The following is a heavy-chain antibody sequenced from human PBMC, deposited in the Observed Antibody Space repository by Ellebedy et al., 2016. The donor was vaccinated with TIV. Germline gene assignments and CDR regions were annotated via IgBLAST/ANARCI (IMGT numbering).Heavy chain of an antibody. CDR3: VRGHYYYGLDV. CDR2: INHSGST. V-gene: IGHV4-34*01. J-gene: IGHJ6*02. CDR1: GGSFRGYY. Sequence: MPGGSLRLSCAVFGGSFRGYYGSWIRQSPGKGLEWIGEINHSGSTNYNTSLKSRVTISVDTSNNQFALEMTSVTAADTAVYYCVRGHYYYGLDVWGQGTTVTVSS.